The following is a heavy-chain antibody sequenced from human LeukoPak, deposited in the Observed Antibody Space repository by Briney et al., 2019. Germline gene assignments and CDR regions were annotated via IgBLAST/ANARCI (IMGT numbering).Heavy chain of an antibody. Sequence: SETLSLTCAVYGGSFSGYYWSWIRQPPGKGLEWIGEINHSGSTNYNPSLKSRVTISVDTSKNQFSLKLSSVTAADTAVYYCARVRSPDDVTLMDVWGQGTTVTVSS. J-gene: IGHJ6*02. CDR1: GGSFSGYY. CDR2: INHSGST. CDR3: ARVRSPDDVTLMDV. V-gene: IGHV4-34*01. D-gene: IGHD3-16*01.